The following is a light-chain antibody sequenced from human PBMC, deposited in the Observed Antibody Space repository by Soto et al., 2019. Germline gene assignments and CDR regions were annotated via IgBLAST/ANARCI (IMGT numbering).Light chain of an antibody. CDR1: SSDVGRYDY. Sequence: QSVLTQPPSVSAAPGQKVTISCSGASSDVGRYDYVSWYQQHPGKAPKLIIYDVTERPAGVPDRFSGSKSGNTASLTISGLQAEDEADYSCCSFAGSFSYVFGGGTKVTVL. V-gene: IGLV2-11*01. CDR2: DVT. CDR3: CSFAGSFSYV. J-gene: IGLJ1*01.